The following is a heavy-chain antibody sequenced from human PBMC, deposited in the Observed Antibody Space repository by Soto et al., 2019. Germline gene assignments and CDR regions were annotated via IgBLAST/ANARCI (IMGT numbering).Heavy chain of an antibody. CDR2: LSYDGSNK. CDR1: GLNFNDHA. D-gene: IGHD6-19*01. J-gene: IGHJ4*02. CDR3: ARYPGIAVAGPYYFDY. Sequence: GGSLRLSCAASGLNFNDHAMHWVRQAPGKGLEWVAVLSYDGSNKKYADSARGRFTISRDNSGNTLYLQMDGLRSEDTAAYYCARYPGIAVAGPYYFDYWGQGTLVTVSS. V-gene: IGHV3-30*03.